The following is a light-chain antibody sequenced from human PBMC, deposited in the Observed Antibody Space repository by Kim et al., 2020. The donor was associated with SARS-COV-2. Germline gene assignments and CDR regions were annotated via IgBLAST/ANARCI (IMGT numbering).Light chain of an antibody. CDR3: QQYASSPQT. CDR1: QSITNNF. V-gene: IGKV3-20*01. CDR2: GAS. J-gene: IGKJ1*01. Sequence: PGERATLSCRATQSITNNFLAWYQQKPGQAPRLLIFGASRRATGIQDRFSGSGSGTDFTLTISRLEPEDFALYYCQQYASSPQTFGQGTKVDIK.